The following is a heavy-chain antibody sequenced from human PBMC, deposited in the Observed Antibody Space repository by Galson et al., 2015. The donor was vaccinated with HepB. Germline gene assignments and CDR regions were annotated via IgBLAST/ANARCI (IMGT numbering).Heavy chain of an antibody. V-gene: IGHV3-15*01. CDR3: TTEQVPAARGWLLGVY. D-gene: IGHD2-2*01. CDR2: IKSKIDGGTT. CDR1: GFTFSYAW. Sequence: SLRLSCAASGFTFSYAWMTWVRQAPGKGLEWVGRIKSKIDGGTTDYAAPVKGRFTILRDDSKNRLCLQVSSLKTEDTAVYYCTTEQVPAARGWLLGVYWGQGTLVAVSS. J-gene: IGHJ4*02.